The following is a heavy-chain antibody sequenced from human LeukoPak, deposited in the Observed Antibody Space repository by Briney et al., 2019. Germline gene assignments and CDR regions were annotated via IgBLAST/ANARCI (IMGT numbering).Heavy chain of an antibody. Sequence: PGGSLRLSCAASGFTFSSYGMSWVRQAPGKGLEWVSAISGSGSSTYYADSVRGRFTISRDNSKNTLYLQMNSLRAEDTAVYYCAKDASHLWFGELLLWGQGTLVTVSS. V-gene: IGHV3-23*01. CDR3: AKDASHLWFGELLL. J-gene: IGHJ4*02. CDR2: ISGSGSST. CDR1: GFTFSSYG. D-gene: IGHD3-10*01.